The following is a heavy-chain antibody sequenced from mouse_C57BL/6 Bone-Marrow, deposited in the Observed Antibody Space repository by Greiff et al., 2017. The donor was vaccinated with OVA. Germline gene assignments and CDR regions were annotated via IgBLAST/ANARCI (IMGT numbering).Heavy chain of an antibody. CDR2: INPDSSTI. CDR1: GIDFSRYW. Sequence: EVQLVESGGGLVQPGGSLKLSCAASGIDFSRYWMSWVRRAPGKGLEWIGEINPDSSTINYAPSLQDKFIISSDNDKNTLYLQMSKVRSEDTALYYCARYYGSSPYWYFDVWGTGTTVTVSS. J-gene: IGHJ1*03. D-gene: IGHD1-1*01. V-gene: IGHV4-1*01. CDR3: ARYYGSSPYWYFDV.